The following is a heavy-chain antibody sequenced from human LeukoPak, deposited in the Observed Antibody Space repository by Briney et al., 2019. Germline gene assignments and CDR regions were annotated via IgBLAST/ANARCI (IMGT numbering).Heavy chain of an antibody. CDR1: GYDLSSYG. CDR3: ARDGPYSSSPIDY. Sequence: GASVKVSCKSSGYDLSSYGISWVRQAPGQGLEWMGWISAFNGNTNYAQKLQGRVTMTTDTSTSTAYMELTSLRSDDTAVYYCARDGPYSSSPIDYWGQGTLVTVSS. J-gene: IGHJ4*02. CDR2: ISAFNGNT. V-gene: IGHV1-18*01. D-gene: IGHD6-6*01.